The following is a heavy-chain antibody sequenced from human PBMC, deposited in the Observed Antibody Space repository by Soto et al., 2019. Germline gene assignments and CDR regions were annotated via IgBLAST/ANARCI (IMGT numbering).Heavy chain of an antibody. Sequence: QVQLVQSGAEVKKPGASVKVSCKASGYTFTSYGISWVRQAPGQSREWMGWISAYNGNTNEAQKLQGRVTITTDTSTSTAHMELMSLRSDDTAVYYCASGLIYGSGSYYWGQGTLVTVSS. D-gene: IGHD3-10*01. CDR2: ISAYNGNT. J-gene: IGHJ4*02. CDR1: GYTFTSYG. V-gene: IGHV1-18*01. CDR3: ASGLIYGSGSYY.